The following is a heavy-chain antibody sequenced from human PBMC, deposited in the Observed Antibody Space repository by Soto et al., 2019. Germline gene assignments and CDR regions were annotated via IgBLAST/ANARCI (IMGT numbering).Heavy chain of an antibody. Sequence: ESGGGVVQPGRSLRLSCAASGFTFSSYGMHWVRQSPGKGLEWVAVISFDGSLKYYADSVRGRFTISRDDSMNTLYLQMSSLSAEDTALYYCAKESYYGSGSYYTSWGQGTLVTVSS. CDR1: GFTFSSYG. D-gene: IGHD3-10*01. CDR2: ISFDGSLK. CDR3: AKESYYGSGSYYTS. V-gene: IGHV3-30*18. J-gene: IGHJ5*02.